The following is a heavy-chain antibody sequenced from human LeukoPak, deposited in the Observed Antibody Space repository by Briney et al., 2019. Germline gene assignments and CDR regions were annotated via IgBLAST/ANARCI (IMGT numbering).Heavy chain of an antibody. CDR1: GGSISSGGYY. J-gene: IGHJ3*02. Sequence: SQTLSLTCTVSGGSISSGGYYWSWIRQHPGKGLEWIGYIYYSGSTYYNPSLKSRVTISVDTSKNQFSLKLSSVTAADTAVYYCARCRTQGHKIYGRCAFDIWGQGTMVTASS. V-gene: IGHV4-31*03. CDR3: ARCRTQGHKIYGRCAFDI. CDR2: IYYSGST. D-gene: IGHD4-17*01.